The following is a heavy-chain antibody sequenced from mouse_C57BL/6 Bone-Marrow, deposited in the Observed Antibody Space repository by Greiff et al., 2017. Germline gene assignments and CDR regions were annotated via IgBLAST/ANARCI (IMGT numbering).Heavy chain of an antibody. CDR2: INSDGGST. V-gene: IGHV5-2*01. J-gene: IGHJ1*03. CDR1: EYEFPSHD. CDR3: ARHDSTDWYFDV. D-gene: IGHD2-1*01. Sequence: EVKLMESGGGLVQPGESLKLSCESNEYEFPSHDMSWVRKTPEKRLELVAAINSDGGSTYYPDPMERRFIISRDNTKKTLYLQRSSRRSEDTALYYCARHDSTDWYFDVWGTGTTVTVSS.